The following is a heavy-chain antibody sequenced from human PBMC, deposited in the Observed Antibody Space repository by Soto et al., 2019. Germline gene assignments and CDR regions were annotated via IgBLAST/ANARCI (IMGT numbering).Heavy chain of an antibody. CDR3: AKRPYVLRFLEWSRDYFEY. V-gene: IGHV3-23*01. D-gene: IGHD3-3*01. CDR1: GFTFSSYA. J-gene: IGHJ4*02. Sequence: PGGSLRLSCAASGFTFSSYAMSWVRQAPGKGLEWVSAISGSGGSTYYADSVKGRFTISRDNSKNTLYLQMNSLRAEDTAVYYCAKRPYVLRFLEWSRDYFEYWGQGTLVTVSS. CDR2: ISGSGGST.